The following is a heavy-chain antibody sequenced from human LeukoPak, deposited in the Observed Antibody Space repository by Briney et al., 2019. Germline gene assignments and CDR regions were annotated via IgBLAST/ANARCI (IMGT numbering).Heavy chain of an antibody. CDR2: IYYSGST. V-gene: IGHV4-39*01. CDR1: GGSISSSSYY. Sequence: SETLSLTCTVSGGSISSSSYYWGWIRQPPGEGLEWIGSIYYSGSTYYNPSLKSRVIISVDTSKNQFSLKLSSETAAYTAVYYCARHSSMRSPITPWGQGTLVTVSS. J-gene: IGHJ5*02. D-gene: IGHD3-22*01. CDR3: ARHSSMRSPITP.